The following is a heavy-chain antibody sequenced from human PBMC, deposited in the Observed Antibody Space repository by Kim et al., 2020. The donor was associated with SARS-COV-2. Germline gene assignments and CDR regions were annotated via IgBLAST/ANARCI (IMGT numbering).Heavy chain of an antibody. D-gene: IGHD6-19*01. CDR3: ARDRRWSSGWYGGDAFDI. Sequence: QARVTITADKSTSTAYMELSSLRSEDTAVYYCARDRRWSSGWYGGDAFDIWGQGTMVTVSS. V-gene: IGHV1-69*04. J-gene: IGHJ3*02.